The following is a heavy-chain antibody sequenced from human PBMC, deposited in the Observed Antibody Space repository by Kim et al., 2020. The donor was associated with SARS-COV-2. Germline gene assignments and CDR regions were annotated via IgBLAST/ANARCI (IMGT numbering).Heavy chain of an antibody. CDR1: GFTFSSYA. CDR2: ISYDGSNK. V-gene: IGHV3-30*04. CDR3: ARGSSIREAVDY. J-gene: IGHJ4*01. D-gene: IGHD6-13*01. Sequence: GGSLRLSCAASGFTFSSYAMHWVRQAPGKGLEWVAVISYDGSNKYYADSVKGRFTISRDNSKNTLYLQMNSLRAEDTAVYYCARGSSIREAVDYWGHGTL.